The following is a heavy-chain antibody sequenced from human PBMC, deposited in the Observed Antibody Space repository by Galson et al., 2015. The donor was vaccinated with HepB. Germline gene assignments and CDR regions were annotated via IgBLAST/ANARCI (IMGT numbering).Heavy chain of an antibody. Sequence: SVKVSCKASGYTFTGYYMHWVRQAPGQGLEWMGWINPNSGGTNYAQKFQGWVTMTRDTSISTAYMELSRLSSVTAADTAVYYCARSQGGSSWYSYYYYGMDVWGQGTTVTVSS. CDR1: GYTFTGYY. V-gene: IGHV1-2*04. CDR3: ARSQGGSSWYSYYYYGMDV. CDR2: INPNSGGT. D-gene: IGHD6-13*01. J-gene: IGHJ6*02.